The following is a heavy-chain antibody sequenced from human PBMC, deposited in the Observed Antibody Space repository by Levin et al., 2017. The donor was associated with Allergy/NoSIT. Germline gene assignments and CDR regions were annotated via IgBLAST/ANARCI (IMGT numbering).Heavy chain of an antibody. CDR3: AKDRKGMYYYDSSGYHD. Sequence: GGSLRLSCAASGFTFDDYAMHWVRQAPGKGLEWVSGISWNSGSIGYADSVKGRFTISRDNAKNSLYLQMNSLRAEDTALYYCAKDRKGMYYYDSSGYHDWGQGTMVTVSS. V-gene: IGHV3-9*01. CDR2: ISWNSGSI. J-gene: IGHJ3*01. D-gene: IGHD3-22*01. CDR1: GFTFDDYA.